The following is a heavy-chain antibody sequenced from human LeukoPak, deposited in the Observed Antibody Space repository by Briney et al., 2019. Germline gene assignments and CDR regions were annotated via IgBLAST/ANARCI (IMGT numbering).Heavy chain of an antibody. CDR1: GFKFSSFS. V-gene: IGHV3-48*04. CDR3: ARAIGSYGDPAY. D-gene: IGHD1-26*01. CDR2: ITSSSSST. Sequence: PGGSLRLSCAATGFKFSSFSMNWVRQAPGKGLEWISYITSSSSSTYYADSVKGRFTISRDNAKNSLFLQMNNLRVEDTAIYYCARAIGSYGDPAYWGQGTLVTVSS. J-gene: IGHJ4*02.